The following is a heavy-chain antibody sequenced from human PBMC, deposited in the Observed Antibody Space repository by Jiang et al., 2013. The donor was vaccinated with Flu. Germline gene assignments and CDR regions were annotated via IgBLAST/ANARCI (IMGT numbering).Heavy chain of an antibody. CDR2: IYYSGST. J-gene: IGHJ4*02. CDR3: ARAQKYSGFELPYFDL. Sequence: GSGLVKPSETLSLTCTVSGGSISSDTYYWVWIRQPPGKGLEWIGSIYYSGSTYYSPSLKSRVTISVDTSKSQFSLKVGSVTAADTAVFYCARAQKYSGFELPYFDLWGQGPWSPSP. V-gene: IGHV4-39*07. D-gene: IGHD5-12*01. CDR1: GGSISSDTYY.